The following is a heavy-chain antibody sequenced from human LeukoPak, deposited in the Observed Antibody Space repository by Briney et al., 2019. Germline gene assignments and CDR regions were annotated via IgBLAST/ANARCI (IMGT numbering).Heavy chain of an antibody. D-gene: IGHD3-9*01. CDR2: INPYSGGT. Sequence: GASVKVSCKASGYTFTGYYMHWVRQAPGQGLEWMGWINPYSGGTNYAQKFQGRVTMTRDTSISTAYMELSRLRSDDTAVYYCARDRGDDINWFDPWGQGTLVTVSS. CDR1: GYTFTGYY. J-gene: IGHJ5*02. CDR3: ARDRGDDINWFDP. V-gene: IGHV1-2*02.